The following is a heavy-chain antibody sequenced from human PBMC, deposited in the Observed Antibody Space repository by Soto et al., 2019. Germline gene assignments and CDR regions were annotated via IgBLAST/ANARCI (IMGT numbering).Heavy chain of an antibody. D-gene: IGHD3-10*01. V-gene: IGHV6-1*01. Sequence: QTLSLTCAISGDSVSSNSAAWNWIRQSPSRGLEWLGRTYYRSKWYNDYAISVKSRMIINPDTSKNQFSLQLNSVTPEDTAVYYCVRDYYGSGSTNWFDPWGQGTLVTVSS. CDR2: TYYRSKWYN. CDR1: GDSVSSNSAA. J-gene: IGHJ5*02. CDR3: VRDYYGSGSTNWFDP.